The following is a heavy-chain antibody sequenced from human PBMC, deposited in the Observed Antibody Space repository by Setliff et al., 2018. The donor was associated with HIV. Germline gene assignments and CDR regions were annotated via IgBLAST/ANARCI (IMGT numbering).Heavy chain of an antibody. CDR3: ARDGGEH. Sequence: GSLRLSCAASGFTFSRYWMSWVRQAPGKGLEWVANIKEDGSEKYYVDSVKGRFTVSRVNAQDSMYLQMNSLRAEDTAVYYCARDGGEHWGQGTQVTVSS. J-gene: IGHJ4*02. CDR2: IKEDGSEK. D-gene: IGHD2-21*01. CDR1: GFTFSRYW. V-gene: IGHV3-7*01.